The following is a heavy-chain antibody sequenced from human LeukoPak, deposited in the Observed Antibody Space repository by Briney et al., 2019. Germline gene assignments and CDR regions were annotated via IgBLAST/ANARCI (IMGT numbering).Heavy chain of an antibody. D-gene: IGHD3-10*01. CDR1: GGSISTSSYS. CDR3: ARARLSIVRGIANFDY. J-gene: IGHJ4*02. Sequence: SETLSLTCNVSGGSISTSSYSCAWIRQPPGKGLEWIGSINYSGSTFYNPSLKSRVTISVDTSKNQFSLILSSVTAADTAVYFCARARLSIVRGIANFDYWGQGTVVTVSS. CDR2: INYSGST. V-gene: IGHV4-39*01.